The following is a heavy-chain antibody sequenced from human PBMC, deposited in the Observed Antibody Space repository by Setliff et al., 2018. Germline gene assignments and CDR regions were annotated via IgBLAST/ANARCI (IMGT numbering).Heavy chain of an antibody. CDR2: IYTSGST. V-gene: IGHV4-61*09. Sequence: PSETLSLTCSVSGGSISSGSDYWTWIRQPAGKGLEWIGHIYTSGSTSYNPSLKSRVTISVDTSKNQFSLKLTSLTAADTAVYFCAKGGTYCYFDFWGQGILVTVSS. CDR3: AKGGTYCYFDF. CDR1: GGSISSGSDY. J-gene: IGHJ4*02. D-gene: IGHD1-26*01.